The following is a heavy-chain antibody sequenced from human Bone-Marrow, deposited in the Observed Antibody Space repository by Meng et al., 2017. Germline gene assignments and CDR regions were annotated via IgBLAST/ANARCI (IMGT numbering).Heavy chain of an antibody. CDR1: GFTFSSYE. J-gene: IGHJ4*02. Sequence: GESLKISCAASGFTFSSYEMNWVRQAPGKGLEWVSYISSSGSTIYYADSVKGRFTISRDNSKNTLYLQLSSLRADDTAVYYCARDGRAHYGSGTYSKYWGQGTLVTVSS. CDR2: ISSSGSTI. CDR3: ARDGRAHYGSGTYSKY. V-gene: IGHV3-48*03. D-gene: IGHD3-10*01.